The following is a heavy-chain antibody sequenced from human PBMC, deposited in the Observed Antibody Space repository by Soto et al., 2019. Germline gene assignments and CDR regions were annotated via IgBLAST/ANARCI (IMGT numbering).Heavy chain of an antibody. CDR1: GYSFTNYW. CDR3: ARQGGSSWSHNWFDP. CDR2: IYPGDSDT. J-gene: IGHJ5*02. D-gene: IGHD6-13*01. V-gene: IGHV5-51*01. Sequence: PGESLKISCKGSGYSFTNYWIGWVRQMPGKGLEWMGVIYPGDSDTRYNPSFQGQVTISADKSISTAYLQWSRLKASDTAIYYCARQGGSSWSHNWFDPWGQGTLVTVS.